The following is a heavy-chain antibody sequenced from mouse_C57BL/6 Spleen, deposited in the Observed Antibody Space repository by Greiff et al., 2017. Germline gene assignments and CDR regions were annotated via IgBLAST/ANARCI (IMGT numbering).Heavy chain of an antibody. CDR3: ARVYYDYDYYAMDY. Sequence: EVKLVESGPGLVKPSQSLSLTCSVTGYSITSGYYWNWIRQFPGNKLEWMGYISYDGSNNYNPSLKNRISITRDTSKNPFFLKLNSVTTEDTATYYCARVYYDYDYYAMDYWGQGTSVTVSS. D-gene: IGHD2-4*01. J-gene: IGHJ4*01. CDR2: ISYDGSN. CDR1: GYSITSGYY. V-gene: IGHV3-6*01.